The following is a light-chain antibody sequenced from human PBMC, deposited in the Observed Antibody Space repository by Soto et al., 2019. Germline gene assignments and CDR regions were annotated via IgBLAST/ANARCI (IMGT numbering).Light chain of an antibody. Sequence: EIVLTQSPATLSLSPGERATLSCRASQSVSSYLAWYQQKSGQAPRLLIYDASNRATGIPARFSGSGSGTDFSLTISSLEPEDFAVYYCHQRSNWPPLTFGPGTKVDIK. CDR1: QSVSSY. J-gene: IGKJ3*01. CDR2: DAS. CDR3: HQRSNWPPLT. V-gene: IGKV3-11*01.